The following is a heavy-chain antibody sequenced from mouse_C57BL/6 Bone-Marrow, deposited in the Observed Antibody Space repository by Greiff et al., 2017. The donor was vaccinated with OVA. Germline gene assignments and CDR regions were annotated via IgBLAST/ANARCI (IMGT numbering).Heavy chain of an antibody. CDR1: GFTFSDYY. V-gene: IGHV5-12*01. CDR3: ARLLRD. J-gene: IGHJ4*01. D-gene: IGHD1-1*01. CDR2: ISNGGGST. Sequence: DVKLVESGGGLVQPGGSLKLSCAASGFTFSDYYMYWVRQTPEKRLEWVAYISNGGGSTYYPDTVKGRFTISRDNAKNTLYLQMSRLKSEDTAMYYCARLLRDWGQGTSVTVSS.